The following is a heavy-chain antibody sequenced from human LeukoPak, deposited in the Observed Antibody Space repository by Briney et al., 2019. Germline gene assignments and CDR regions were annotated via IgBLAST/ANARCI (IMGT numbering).Heavy chain of an antibody. D-gene: IGHD3-10*01. CDR1: GFTFSTYA. Sequence: PGGSLRLSCAASGFTFSTYAMSWVRQAPGKGLEWVSGISGSGGSTYYADSVKGRFTISRDNSKNTLYMQMNSLRAEDTAIYYCARQSGWFDVYWGQGTLVTVSS. CDR3: ARQSGWFDVY. CDR2: ISGSGGST. V-gene: IGHV3-23*01. J-gene: IGHJ4*02.